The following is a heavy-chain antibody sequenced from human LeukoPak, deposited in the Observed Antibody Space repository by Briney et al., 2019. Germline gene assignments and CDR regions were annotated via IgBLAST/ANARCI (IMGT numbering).Heavy chain of an antibody. D-gene: IGHD6-6*01. V-gene: IGHV3-21*06. CDR1: GFPFSTFI. J-gene: IGHJ4*02. CDR3: ARDPWGSSSF. CDR2: ISSSSDYI. Sequence: PGGSLRPSLATPGFPFSTFIMNWVPQAPGKGLGWVSSISSSSDYIHYADSLKGRFTISRDNAKNSLYLQMNSLRAEDTAVYYCARDPWGSSSFWGEGTLVTVSS.